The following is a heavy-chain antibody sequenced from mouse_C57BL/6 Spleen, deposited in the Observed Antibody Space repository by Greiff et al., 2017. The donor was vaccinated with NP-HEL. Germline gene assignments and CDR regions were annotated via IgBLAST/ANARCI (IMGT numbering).Heavy chain of an antibody. J-gene: IGHJ1*03. V-gene: IGHV1-64*01. D-gene: IGHD2-2*01. Sequence: QVQLQQPGAELVKPGASVKLSCKASGYTFTSYWMHWVKQRPGQGLEWIGMIHPNSGSTNYNEKFKSKATLTVDKSSSTAYMQLSSLTSEDSAVYYCARKDHGYDWYFDVWGTGTTVTVSS. CDR1: GYTFTSYW. CDR3: ARKDHGYDWYFDV. CDR2: IHPNSGST.